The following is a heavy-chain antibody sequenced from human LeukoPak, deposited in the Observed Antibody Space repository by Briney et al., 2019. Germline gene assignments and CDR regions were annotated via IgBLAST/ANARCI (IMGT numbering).Heavy chain of an antibody. D-gene: IGHD3-16*01. CDR2: IDQSGGRN. CDR1: GFTFSRFW. V-gene: IGHV3-7*05. J-gene: IGHJ3*02. Sequence: GGSLRLSCAASGFTFSRFWMNWVRQAPGRGLEWVANIDQSGGRNDYVDSVKGRFTISRDNAKNSLFLEMSSLRADDTAVYFCARDVEGGTFDIWGQGTTVTVSS. CDR3: ARDVEGGTFDI.